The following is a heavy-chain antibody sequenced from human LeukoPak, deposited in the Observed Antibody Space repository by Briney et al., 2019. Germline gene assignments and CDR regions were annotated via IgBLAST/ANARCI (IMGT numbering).Heavy chain of an antibody. D-gene: IGHD5-18*01. J-gene: IGHJ5*02. CDR1: GGSISSYY. CDR2: IYTSGST. Sequence: SETLSLTCTVSGGSISSYYWSWIRQPAGKGLEWIGRIYTSGSTNYNPSLKSRVTMSVDTSKNQFSLKLSSVTAADTAVYYCARGIGEGYSYGRYNWFDPWGQGTLVTVSS. CDR3: ARGIGEGYSYGRYNWFDP. V-gene: IGHV4-4*07.